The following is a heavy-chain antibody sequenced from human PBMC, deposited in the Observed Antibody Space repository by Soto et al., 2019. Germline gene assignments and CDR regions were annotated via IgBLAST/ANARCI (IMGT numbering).Heavy chain of an antibody. Sequence: EVQLVETGGGLTQPGGSLRLSCENSGFTVNSDYMSWVRQAPGKGLEWVSIIYAGGSTYYADSVRGRFTISSDNSRNTLYLQMNSLRVEDTAVYYRARSFDYGYIHHWGQGTLVTVSS. CDR1: GFTVNSDY. J-gene: IGHJ4*02. CDR2: IYAGGST. V-gene: IGHV3-53*02. CDR3: ARSFDYGYIHH. D-gene: IGHD3-10*01.